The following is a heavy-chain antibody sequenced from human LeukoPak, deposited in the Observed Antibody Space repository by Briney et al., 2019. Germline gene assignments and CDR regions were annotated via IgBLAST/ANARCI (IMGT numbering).Heavy chain of an antibody. J-gene: IGHJ4*02. Sequence: RASVKVSCKASGYTFTSYGISWVRQAPGQGLEWMGGIIPIFGTANYAQKFQGRVTITADESTSTAYMELSSLRSEDTAVYYRANDYYGSNYWGQGTLVTVSS. V-gene: IGHV1-69*13. D-gene: IGHD3-22*01. CDR1: GYTFTSYG. CDR2: IIPIFGTA. CDR3: ANDYYGSNY.